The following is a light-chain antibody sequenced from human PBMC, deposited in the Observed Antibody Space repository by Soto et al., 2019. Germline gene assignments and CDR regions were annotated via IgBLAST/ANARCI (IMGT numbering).Light chain of an antibody. CDR2: DVT. CDR3: CSYAASYTYV. Sequence: QSVLTQPRSVSGSPGQSVTISCTGTNSDVGTFYFVSWYQQYPDKGPKLIIYDVTERPSGVPDRFSGSKSGNTASLTISGLQAEAEADYYCCSYAASYTYVFGSGTKVTV. CDR1: NSDVGTFYF. V-gene: IGLV2-11*01. J-gene: IGLJ1*01.